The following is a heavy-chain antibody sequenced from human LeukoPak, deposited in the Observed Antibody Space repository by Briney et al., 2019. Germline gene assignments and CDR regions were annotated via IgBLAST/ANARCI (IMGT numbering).Heavy chain of an antibody. CDR2: MYHSGDT. CDR1: GYSVSGGYY. Sequence: SETLSLTCTVSGYSVSGGYYWGWIRQPPGKGLEWIGSMYHSGDTYYNPSLKSRVTISVDTSKNQVSLKLSSVTAADTAVYYCARSKAHLSTSWYGTWFDPWGQGTLVTVSS. J-gene: IGHJ5*02. D-gene: IGHD2-2*01. V-gene: IGHV4-38-2*02. CDR3: ARSKAHLSTSWYGTWFDP.